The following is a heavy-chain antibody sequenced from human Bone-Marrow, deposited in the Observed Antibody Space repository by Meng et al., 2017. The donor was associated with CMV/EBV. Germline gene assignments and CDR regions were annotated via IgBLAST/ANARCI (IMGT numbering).Heavy chain of an antibody. CDR1: GFTFDDYG. CDR2: ISWNSGSI. V-gene: IGHV3-9*01. CDR3: ARVSYQLLPTYYYYGMDV. D-gene: IGHD2-2*01. J-gene: IGHJ6*02. Sequence: SLKISCAASGFTFDDYGMHWVRQAPGKGLEWVSGISWNSGSIGYADSVKGRFTISRDNAKNSLYLQMNSLRAEDTALYYCARVSYQLLPTYYYYGMDVWGQGTTVTVSS.